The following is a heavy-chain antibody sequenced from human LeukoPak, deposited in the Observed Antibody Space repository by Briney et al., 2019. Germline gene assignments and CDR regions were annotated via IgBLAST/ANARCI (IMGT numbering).Heavy chain of an antibody. CDR1: GGSISSGDYY. D-gene: IGHD6-19*01. J-gene: IGHJ5*02. V-gene: IGHV4-30-4*08. CDR2: IYYSGST. Sequence: SETLSLTCTVSGGSISSGDYYWSWIRQPSGKGLEWIGYIYYSGSTYYNPSLKSRVTISVDTSKNQFSLKLSSVTAADTAVYYCARALEAGPYNWFDPWGQGTLVTASS. CDR3: ARALEAGPYNWFDP.